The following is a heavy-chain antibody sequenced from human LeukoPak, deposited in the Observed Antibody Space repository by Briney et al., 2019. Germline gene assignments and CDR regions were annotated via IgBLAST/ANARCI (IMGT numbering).Heavy chain of an antibody. Sequence: GGSLRLSCTASGFTFGDYAMSWFRQAPGKGLEWVGFIRSKAYGGTTEYAASVKCRFTISRDDSKSIAYLQMNSLKTEDTAVYYCTRDSPSYCSSTSCYRPDAFDIWGQGTMVTVSS. D-gene: IGHD2-2*01. CDR1: GFTFGDYA. V-gene: IGHV3-49*03. J-gene: IGHJ3*02. CDR2: IRSKAYGGTT. CDR3: TRDSPSYCSSTSCYRPDAFDI.